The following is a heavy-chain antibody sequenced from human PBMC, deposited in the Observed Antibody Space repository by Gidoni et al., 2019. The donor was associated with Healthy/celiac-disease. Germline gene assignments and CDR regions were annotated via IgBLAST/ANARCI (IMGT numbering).Heavy chain of an antibody. J-gene: IGHJ3*02. CDR2: IYSGGST. CDR1: GFTVSSNY. D-gene: IGHD3-22*01. CDR3: ARDFHYYDSSGYYDTLDAFDI. Sequence: EVQLVESGGGLVQPGGSLRLSCAASGFTVSSNYMSWVRQAPGKGLEWVSVIYSGGSTYYADSVKGRFTISRDNSKNTLYLQMNSLRAEDTAVYYCARDFHYYDSSGYYDTLDAFDIWGQGTMVTVSS. V-gene: IGHV3-66*01.